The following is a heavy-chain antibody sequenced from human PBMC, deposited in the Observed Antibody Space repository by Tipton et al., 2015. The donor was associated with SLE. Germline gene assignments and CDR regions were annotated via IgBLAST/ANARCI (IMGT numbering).Heavy chain of an antibody. CDR1: GGSISSSNW. V-gene: IGHV4-4*02. Sequence: TLSLTCAVSGGSISSSNWWSWVRQPPGKGLEWIGEIYHSGSTNYNPSLKSRVTISVDTSKNQFSLKLSSVTAADTAVYYCARGRGSSSMGPYGMDVWGQGTTVTVSS. D-gene: IGHD6-6*01. J-gene: IGHJ6*02. CDR3: ARGRGSSSMGPYGMDV. CDR2: IYHSGST.